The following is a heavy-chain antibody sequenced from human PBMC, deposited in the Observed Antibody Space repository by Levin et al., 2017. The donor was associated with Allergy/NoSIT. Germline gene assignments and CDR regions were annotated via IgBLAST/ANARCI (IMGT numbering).Heavy chain of an antibody. V-gene: IGHV3-23*01. Sequence: GESLKISCAASGFTFSSYAMSWVRQAPGKGLEWVSAISGSGGSTYYADSVKGRFTISRDNSKNTLYLQMNSLRAEDTAVYYCAKEGYSGYGGFDYWGQGTLVTVSS. CDR3: AKEGYSGYGGFDY. CDR1: GFTFSSYA. J-gene: IGHJ4*02. CDR2: ISGSGGST. D-gene: IGHD5-12*01.